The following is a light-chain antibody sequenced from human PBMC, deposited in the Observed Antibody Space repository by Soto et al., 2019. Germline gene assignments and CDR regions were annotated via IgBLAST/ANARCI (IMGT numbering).Light chain of an antibody. CDR1: QDISNY. CDR3: QQLERYPST. CDR2: DAS. V-gene: IGKV1-9*01. J-gene: IGKJ4*01. Sequence: DIQLTQSPSSLSASVGDRVTITCQASQDISNYLNWYQQKPGKAPKPLIYDASILESGVPARFSGSGSGTELILTISSLQPEDFATYYCQQLERYPSTFGGGTKVDIK.